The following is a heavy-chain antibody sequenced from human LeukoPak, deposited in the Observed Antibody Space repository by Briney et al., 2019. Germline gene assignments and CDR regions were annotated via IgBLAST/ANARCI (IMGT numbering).Heavy chain of an antibody. Sequence: GGSLRLSCVASGFTFSSYGMHWVRQAPGKGLEWVAVIWYDGSNKYYADSVKGRFTISRDNSKNTLYLQMNSLRAEDTAVYYCAKDRGIVGAALDYWGQGTLVTVSS. CDR3: AKDRGIVGAALDY. CDR1: GFTFSSYG. CDR2: IWYDGSNK. V-gene: IGHV3-33*06. D-gene: IGHD1-26*01. J-gene: IGHJ4*02.